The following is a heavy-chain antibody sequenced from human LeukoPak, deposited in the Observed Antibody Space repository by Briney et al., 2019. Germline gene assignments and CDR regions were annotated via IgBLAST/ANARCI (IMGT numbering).Heavy chain of an antibody. CDR1: GGTFSSYA. V-gene: IGHV1-69*01. J-gene: IGHJ6*03. Sequence: SVKVSCKASGGTFSSYAISWVRQAPGQGLEWMGGIIPIFGTANYAQKFQGRVTITSDESTSTAYMELSSLRSEDTAVYYCASTGYCSSTSCYTQYYYYYMDVWGKGTTVTVSS. CDR3: ASTGYCSSTSCYTQYYYYYMDV. D-gene: IGHD2-2*02. CDR2: IIPIFGTA.